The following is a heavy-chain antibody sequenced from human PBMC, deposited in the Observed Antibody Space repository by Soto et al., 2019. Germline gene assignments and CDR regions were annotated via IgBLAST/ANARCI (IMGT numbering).Heavy chain of an antibody. CDR1: GYTFTSYG. CDR2: ISAYNGNT. Sequence: ASVKVSCKASGYTFTSYGMSWVRQAPGQGLEWMGWISAYNGNTNYAQKVQGRVTMTTDTSTTTAYMELRSLRSDDTAVYYCARDFVYGTSSGDGSDYWGQGTLVTVS. D-gene: IGHD6-6*01. CDR3: ARDFVYGTSSGDGSDY. V-gene: IGHV1-18*04. J-gene: IGHJ4*02.